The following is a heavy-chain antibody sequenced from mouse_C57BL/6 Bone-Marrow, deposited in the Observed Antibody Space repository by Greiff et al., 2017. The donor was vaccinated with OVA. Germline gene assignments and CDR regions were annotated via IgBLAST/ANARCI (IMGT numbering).Heavy chain of an antibody. V-gene: IGHV1-64*01. Sequence: QVQLQQPGAELVKPGASVKLSCKASGNTFTSYWMHWVKQRPGQGLEWIGMIHPNSGSTNYNEKFKSKATLTVDKSSSTAYMQLSSLTSEDSAVYYCAGSSYWYFDVWGTGTTVTVSS. CDR2: IHPNSGST. J-gene: IGHJ1*03. CDR3: AGSSYWYFDV. D-gene: IGHD1-1*01. CDR1: GNTFTSYW.